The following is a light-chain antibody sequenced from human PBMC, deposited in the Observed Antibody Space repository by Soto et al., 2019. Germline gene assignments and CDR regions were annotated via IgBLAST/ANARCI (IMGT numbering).Light chain of an antibody. Sequence: EIVLTQSPLSLSVSPGEPASISCRSIQXLSHSSGYNYLDWYLLKPGQPPQLLIYLGSNRGSGVPERFSGSGSDTDFTLTISRVETEDAGIYFCMQPLQTLITFGQGTRLEIK. CDR2: LGS. J-gene: IGKJ5*01. CDR1: QXLSHSSGYNY. CDR3: MQPLQTLIT. V-gene: IGKV2-28*01.